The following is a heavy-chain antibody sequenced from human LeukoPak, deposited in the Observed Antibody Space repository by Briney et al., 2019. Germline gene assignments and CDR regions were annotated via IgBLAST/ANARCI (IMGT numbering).Heavy chain of an antibody. V-gene: IGHV7-4-1*02. J-gene: IGHJ6*03. Sequence: ASVKVSCKASGYTFTSYAMNWVRQAPGQGLEWMGWINTNTGNPTYAQGFTGRFVFSLDTSVSTAYLQISSLKAEDTAVYYCARRIRFLEWLPYYYYMDIWGKGTTVAVSS. D-gene: IGHD3-3*01. CDR1: GYTFTSYA. CDR2: INTNTGNP. CDR3: ARRIRFLEWLPYYYYMDI.